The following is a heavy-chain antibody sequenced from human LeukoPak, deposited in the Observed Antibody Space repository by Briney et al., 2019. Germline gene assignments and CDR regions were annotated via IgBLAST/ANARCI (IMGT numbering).Heavy chain of an antibody. J-gene: IGHJ4*02. CDR2: FDPEDGET. CDR1: GYTLTELS. D-gene: IGHD3-22*01. V-gene: IGHV1-24*01. Sequence: ASVKVTCKVSGYTLTELSMHWVRPAPGKGLEWMGGFDPEDGETIYAQKFQGRVTMTEDTSTDTAYMELSSLRSEDTAVYYCATDLGYYDSSGYYFDYWGQGTLVTVSS. CDR3: ATDLGYYDSSGYYFDY.